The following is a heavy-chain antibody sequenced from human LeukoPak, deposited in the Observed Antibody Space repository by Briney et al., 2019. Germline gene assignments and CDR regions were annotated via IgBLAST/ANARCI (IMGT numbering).Heavy chain of an antibody. CDR3: ARDLGYCSSTSCYAWFDP. J-gene: IGHJ5*02. D-gene: IGHD2-2*01. Sequence: SETLSLTCTVSGGSISSYYWSWIRQPPGKGLEWIGYIYYSGSTNYNPSLKSRVTISVDTSKNQFSLKLSSVTAADTAVYYCARDLGYCSSTSCYAWFDPWGQGTLVTVSS. CDR2: IYYSGST. V-gene: IGHV4-59*01. CDR1: GGSISSYY.